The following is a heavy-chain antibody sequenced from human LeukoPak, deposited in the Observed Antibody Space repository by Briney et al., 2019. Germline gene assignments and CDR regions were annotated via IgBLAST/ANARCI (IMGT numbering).Heavy chain of an antibody. CDR2: VNHSGNT. Sequence: SETLSLTCAVYSGSFTGYSWTWIRQPPGKGLEWIGEVNHSGNTNYNPSLESRVTISVDTSKNQFSLKLNSVTAADTAVYFCARLRGWTYGQRLDSWAQGTLVTVSS. J-gene: IGHJ4*02. V-gene: IGHV4-34*01. D-gene: IGHD3-10*01. CDR1: SGSFTGYS. CDR3: ARLRGWTYGQRLDS.